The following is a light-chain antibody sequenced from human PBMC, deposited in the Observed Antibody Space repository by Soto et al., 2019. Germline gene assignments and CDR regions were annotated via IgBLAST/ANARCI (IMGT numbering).Light chain of an antibody. CDR3: QQYGSAFPWT. J-gene: IGKJ1*01. Sequence: EIVLTQSPGTLSLSPGERATLSCRASQSVSSSYLAWYQQKPGQAPRLLIYGASSRATGIPDRFSGSGSGTDFTLTISRLEPEDFAAYYCQQYGSAFPWTFGQGTKVEIK. V-gene: IGKV3-20*01. CDR2: GAS. CDR1: QSVSSSY.